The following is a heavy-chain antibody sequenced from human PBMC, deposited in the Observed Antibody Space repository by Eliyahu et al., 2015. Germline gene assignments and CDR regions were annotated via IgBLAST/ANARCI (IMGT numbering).Heavy chain of an antibody. CDR1: GGSFSGYY. Sequence: QVQLQQWGAGLLKPSETLSLTCAVYGGSFSGYYWSWIRQPPGKGLEWVGGINHSGSTNYNPSLKSRVTISVDTSKNQFSLKLSSVTAADTAVYYCARGTLFRIAARPGHFDYWGQGTLVTVSS. CDR2: INHSGST. D-gene: IGHD6-6*01. V-gene: IGHV4-34*01. J-gene: IGHJ4*02. CDR3: ARGTLFRIAARPGHFDY.